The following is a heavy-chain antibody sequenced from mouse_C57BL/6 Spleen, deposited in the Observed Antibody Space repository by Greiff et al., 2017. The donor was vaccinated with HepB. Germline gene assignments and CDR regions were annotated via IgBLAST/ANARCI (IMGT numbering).Heavy chain of an antibody. CDR2: LYPGDGDT. Sequence: QVQLQQSGAELVKPGASAKISCKASGYAFSSYWMNGVKRRPGKGLEWIGQLYPGDGDTNYNGKFKGKATLIADKSSSTAYMQRSSLTSEDSAVYFWARHYSHFLGAMDYWGEGTSVTVSS. D-gene: IGHD2-12*01. CDR1: GYAFSSYW. CDR3: ARHYSHFLGAMDY. J-gene: IGHJ4*01. V-gene: IGHV1-80*01.